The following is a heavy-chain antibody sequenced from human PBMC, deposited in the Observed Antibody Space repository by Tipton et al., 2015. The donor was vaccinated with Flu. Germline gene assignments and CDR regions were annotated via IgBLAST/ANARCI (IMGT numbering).Heavy chain of an antibody. CDR2: INRPGSEK. J-gene: IGHJ4*02. V-gene: IGHV3-7*03. CDR3: GTGVGLPTGESFINY. D-gene: IGHD3-16*01. Sequence: GSLRLSCAASGFSFSNYWMNWVRQAPGKGLEWVGNINRPGSEKYYVGSLMGRFTISRDNAKNSVYLEMNGLRAEDTAVYYCGTGVGLPTGESFINYWGQGTMVTVSS. CDR1: GFSFSNYW.